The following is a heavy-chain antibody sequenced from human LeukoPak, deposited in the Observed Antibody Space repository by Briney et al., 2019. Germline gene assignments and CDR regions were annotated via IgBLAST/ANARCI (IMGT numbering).Heavy chain of an antibody. J-gene: IGHJ6*02. V-gene: IGHV5-51*01. D-gene: IGHD6-19*01. CDR1: GYSFTSYW. Sequence: GESLKISCKGSGYSFTSYWIGWVRQMPGKGLEWMGIIYPGDSDTRYSPSFQGQVTISADKSISTAYLQWSSLKASDTAMYYCARHGEAEQWLGSYYYGMDVWGQGTTVTVSS. CDR3: ARHGEAEQWLGSYYYGMDV. CDR2: IYPGDSDT.